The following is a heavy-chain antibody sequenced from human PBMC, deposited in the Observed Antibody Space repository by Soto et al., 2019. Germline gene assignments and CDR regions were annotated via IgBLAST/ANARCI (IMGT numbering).Heavy chain of an antibody. CDR1: GFTFSSYA. CDR3: ALDFGGIQLWLTGDY. Sequence: GGSLRLSCAASGFTFSSYAMHWVRQAPGKGLEWVAVISYDGSNKYYADSVKGRFTISRDNSKNTLYLQMNSLRAEDTAVYYCALDFGGIQLWLTGDYWGQGTLVTVSS. V-gene: IGHV3-30*04. CDR2: ISYDGSNK. J-gene: IGHJ4*02. D-gene: IGHD5-18*01.